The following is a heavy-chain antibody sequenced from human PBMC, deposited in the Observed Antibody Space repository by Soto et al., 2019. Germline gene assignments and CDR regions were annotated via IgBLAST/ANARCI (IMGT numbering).Heavy chain of an antibody. D-gene: IGHD2-2*01. Sequence: QVQLVESGGGVVQPGRSLRLSCAAAGFTFSSYGMHWVRQAPRKGLEWVAVISYDGSNKYNADSVKGRFTISRDNSKNPLYLHMNSLRAEDTAVYYCAKVGSRGYCSSTSCVSPFDYWGQGTLVTVSS. J-gene: IGHJ4*02. CDR3: AKVGSRGYCSSTSCVSPFDY. CDR2: ISYDGSNK. V-gene: IGHV3-30*18. CDR1: GFTFSSYG.